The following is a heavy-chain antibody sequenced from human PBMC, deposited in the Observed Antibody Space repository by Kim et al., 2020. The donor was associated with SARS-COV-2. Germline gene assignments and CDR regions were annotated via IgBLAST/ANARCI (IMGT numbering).Heavy chain of an antibody. V-gene: IGHV1-18*01. J-gene: IGHJ4*02. CDR3: ARERKYSSSWGSVDY. CDR2: ISAYNGNT. D-gene: IGHD6-13*01. Sequence: ASVKVSCKASGYTFTSYGISWVRQAPGQGLEWMGWISAYNGNTNYAQKLQGRVTMTTDTSTSTAYMELRSLRSDDTAVYYCARERKYSSSWGSVDYWGQGTLVTVSS. CDR1: GYTFTSYG.